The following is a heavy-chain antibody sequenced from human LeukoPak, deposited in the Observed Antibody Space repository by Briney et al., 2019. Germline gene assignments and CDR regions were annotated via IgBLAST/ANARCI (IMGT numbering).Heavy chain of an antibody. D-gene: IGHD3-9*01. V-gene: IGHV1-2*02. CDR2: INPNSGGT. CDR3: ARELRYFDWLLFDY. CDR1: GYTFTGYY. Sequence: ASVKVSCKASGYTFTGYYMHWVRQAPGQGLEWMGWINPNSGGTNYAQKFQGRVTMTRDTSISTAYMELSRLRSDDTAVYYCARELRYFDWLLFDYWGQGTLDTVSS. J-gene: IGHJ4*02.